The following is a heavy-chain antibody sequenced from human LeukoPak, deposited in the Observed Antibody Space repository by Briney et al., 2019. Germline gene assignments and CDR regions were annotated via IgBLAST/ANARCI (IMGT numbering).Heavy chain of an antibody. V-gene: IGHV4-39*07. D-gene: IGHD5-24*01. CDR1: GGSISSSSYY. CDR3: ARDLEMATIEALGYSRLGGGSLGY. CDR2: IYYSGST. Sequence: SETLSLTCTVSGGSISSSSYYWGWIRQPPGKGLEWIGSIYYSGSTYYNPSLKSRVTISVDTSKNQFSLKLSSVTAADTAVYYCARDLEMATIEALGYSRLGGGSLGYWGQGTLVTVSS. J-gene: IGHJ4*02.